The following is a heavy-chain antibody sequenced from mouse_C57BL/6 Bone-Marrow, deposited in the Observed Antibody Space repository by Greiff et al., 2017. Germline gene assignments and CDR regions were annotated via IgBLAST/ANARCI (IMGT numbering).Heavy chain of an antibody. J-gene: IGHJ2*01. CDR2: FYPGNCDS. CDR1: GYTFPSYW. CDR3: TWLLQYIDY. V-gene: IGHV1-5*01. Sequence: VQLKQSGTVLARPGASVKMSCKTSGYTFPSYWMHWVKQRPGQGLEWIGAFYPGNCDSSYNQTFKGKAKRTAVKSASTAYMWLSSLENEDSAVYYCTWLLQYIDYWGQGTTLTVSS. D-gene: IGHD2-3*01.